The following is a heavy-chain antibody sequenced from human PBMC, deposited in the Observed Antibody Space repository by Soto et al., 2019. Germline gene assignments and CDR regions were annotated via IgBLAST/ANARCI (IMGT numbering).Heavy chain of an antibody. CDR3: AKRQGTGLAAKNFDF. D-gene: IGHD2-15*01. J-gene: IGHJ4*02. CDR2: ISDGGDLI. V-gene: IGHV3-23*01. Sequence: GALRLSCAAPRVPFSNHAMRWVRQAPGKGLGWVSGISDGGDLIYYADSVKGRFSMFRDNSENMLYLQMTNLRAEDTAIYFCAKRQGTGLAAKNFDFWGQGTLVTVSS. CDR1: RVPFSNHA.